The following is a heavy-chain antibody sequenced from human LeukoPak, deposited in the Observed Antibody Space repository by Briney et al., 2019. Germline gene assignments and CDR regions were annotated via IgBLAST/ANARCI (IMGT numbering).Heavy chain of an antibody. CDR3: ARNQLWFGELFNDY. CDR2: IYSGGST. V-gene: IGHV3-66*01. J-gene: IGHJ4*02. D-gene: IGHD3-10*01. Sequence: PGGSLRLSCAASGFTVSSNYMSWVRQAPGKGLEWVSVIYSGGSTYYADSVKGRFTISRDNSKNTLYLQMNSLRAEDTAVYYCARNQLWFGELFNDYWGQGTLVTVSS. CDR1: GFTVSSNY.